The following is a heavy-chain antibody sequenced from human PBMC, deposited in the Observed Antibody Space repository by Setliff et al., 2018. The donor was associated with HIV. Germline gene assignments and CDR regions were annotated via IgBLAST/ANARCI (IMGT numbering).Heavy chain of an antibody. D-gene: IGHD4-17*01. CDR1: GDTFSSYW. J-gene: IGHJ4*02. CDR3: ASVAYGGSYFDY. Sequence: PGESLKISCKGSGDTFSSYWSGWVRQMPGKGLEWMGMIYPSDSKTRYSPSFRGQVTIPVDKSINTAYLQWSSLTASDTALYYCASVAYGGSYFDYWGQGTLVTVSS. CDR2: IYPSDSKT. V-gene: IGHV5-51*01.